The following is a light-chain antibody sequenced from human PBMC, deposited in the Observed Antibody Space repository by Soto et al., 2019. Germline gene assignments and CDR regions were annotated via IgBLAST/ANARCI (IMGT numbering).Light chain of an antibody. Sequence: DIQMTQSPSSLSASVGDRVTITCRASQSISSYLNWYQQKPGKAPKLLIYAASSLQSGVPSRFSGSGSGTDFTLTISSLQPEDFATYYSQQSYRTPYTFGQGTKLEIK. CDR2: AAS. CDR1: QSISSY. V-gene: IGKV1-39*01. CDR3: QQSYRTPYT. J-gene: IGKJ2*01.